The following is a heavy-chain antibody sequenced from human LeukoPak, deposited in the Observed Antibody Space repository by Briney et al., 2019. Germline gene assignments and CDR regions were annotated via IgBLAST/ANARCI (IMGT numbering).Heavy chain of an antibody. CDR3: AKGYSMSF. D-gene: IGHD6-13*01. CDR2: TYYRSKWYN. J-gene: IGHJ4*02. CDR1: GDSVSNNTTA. V-gene: IGHV6-1*01. Sequence: SQTLSLTCAISGDSVSNNTTAWDWIRQSPSRGLEWLGRTYYRSKWYNEYALSVTSRITINAETSKNQFSLQLDSVTPEDTAVYYCAKGYSMSFWGQGTLVTVSS.